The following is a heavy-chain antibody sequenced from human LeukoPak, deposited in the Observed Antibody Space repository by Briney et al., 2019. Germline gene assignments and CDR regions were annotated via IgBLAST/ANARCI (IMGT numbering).Heavy chain of an antibody. J-gene: IGHJ4*02. V-gene: IGHV3-23*01. CDR3: ARVGDQYYFDY. D-gene: IGHD2-21*02. Sequence: PGGSLRLSCAASGFTFSNYAMSWVRQAPGKGLEWVSGISGSGSSTYYADSVKGRFTISRDNAKNSLYLQMNSLRAEDTAVYYCARVGDQYYFDYWGQGTLVTVSS. CDR1: GFTFSNYA. CDR2: ISGSGSST.